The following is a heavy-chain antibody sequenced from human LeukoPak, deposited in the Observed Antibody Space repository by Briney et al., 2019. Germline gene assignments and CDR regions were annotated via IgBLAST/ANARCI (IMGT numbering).Heavy chain of an antibody. CDR2: ISSSSSYI. V-gene: IGHV3-21*01. J-gene: IGHJ4*02. CDR1: GFTFSSYS. Sequence: GGSLRLSCAASGFTFSSYSMNWVRQAPGKGLEWVSSISSSSSYIDYADSVKGRFTISRDNAKNSLYLQMNSLRAEDTAVYYCARGGDYVPDYFDYWGQGTLVTVSS. CDR3: ARGGDYVPDYFDY. D-gene: IGHD4-17*01.